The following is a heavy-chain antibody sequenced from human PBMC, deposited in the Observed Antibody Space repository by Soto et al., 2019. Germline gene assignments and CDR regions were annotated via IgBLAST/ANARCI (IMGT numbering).Heavy chain of an antibody. J-gene: IGHJ5*02. CDR1: GGASSGYY. V-gene: IGHV4-34*01. Sequence: SETLCLTCAVAGGASSGYYWSWIRQPPRKGLAWIGEIHHIGSTNYNPALKSRVTISVGKSQNHFSLDVYSVTAADTGDYYCARHEGWTGHDQWGQGTLVTVSS. D-gene: IGHD2-8*02. CDR2: IHHIGST. CDR3: ARHEGWTGHDQ.